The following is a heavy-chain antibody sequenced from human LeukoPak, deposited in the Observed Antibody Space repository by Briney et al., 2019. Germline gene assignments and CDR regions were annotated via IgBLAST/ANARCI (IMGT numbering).Heavy chain of an antibody. CDR2: ISNDGSYT. CDR1: GFTFSSYW. V-gene: IGHV3-74*01. Sequence: GGSLRLSCAASGFTFSSYWMHWVRQAPGKGLVWVSRISNDGSYTSYADSVKGRFTISRDNAKDTVFLQMNSLRAEDTAVYYCAKQLGYCSDGSCYFPYWGQGTLVTVSS. J-gene: IGHJ4*02. D-gene: IGHD2-15*01. CDR3: AKQLGYCSDGSCYFPY.